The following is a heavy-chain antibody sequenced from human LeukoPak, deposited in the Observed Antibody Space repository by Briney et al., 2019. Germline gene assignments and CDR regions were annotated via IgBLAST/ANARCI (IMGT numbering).Heavy chain of an antibody. Sequence: PSETLSLTCTVSGDSISGFYWSWIRQPAGKGLQWIGRISTSGSTNYNPSLKSRVTISVDTSKNQFSLRLSSVTAADTAVYYCARRHWGPIDYWGQGTLVTVSS. CDR3: ARRHWGPIDY. V-gene: IGHV4-4*07. J-gene: IGHJ4*02. CDR2: ISTSGST. D-gene: IGHD7-27*01. CDR1: GDSISGFY.